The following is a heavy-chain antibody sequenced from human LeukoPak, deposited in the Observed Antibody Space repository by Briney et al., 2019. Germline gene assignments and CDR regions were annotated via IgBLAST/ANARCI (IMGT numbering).Heavy chain of an antibody. CDR2: IYPGDSDT. V-gene: IGHV5-51*01. CDR1: GYSFTGQW. J-gene: IGHJ4*02. Sequence: PGESLNISCKGSGYSFTGQWIGWVRQMPGKGLDWMGIIYPGDSDTRYSPSFQGQVTISVDKSIHTVYLQWSSLKASDTAMYYCARGTLFEIDYWGQGTLVTVPS. CDR3: ARGTLFEIDY. D-gene: IGHD2-21*01.